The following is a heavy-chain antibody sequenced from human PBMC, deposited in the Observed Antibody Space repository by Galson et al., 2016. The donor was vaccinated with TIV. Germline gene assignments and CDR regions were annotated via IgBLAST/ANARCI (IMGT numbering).Heavy chain of an antibody. V-gene: IGHV4-39*01. J-gene: IGHJ5*02. CDR3: ATYCSSTTCLFDP. D-gene: IGHD2-2*01. Sequence: ETLSLTCTVSGGSISSTSYYWGWIRQPPGKGLEWIGNISYSGSAYYNPSLKSRVTISVDTSKNQFSLKLSSVTAADTAVYYCATYCSSTTCLFDPWGQGTLVTVSS. CDR1: GGSISSTSYY. CDR2: ISYSGSA.